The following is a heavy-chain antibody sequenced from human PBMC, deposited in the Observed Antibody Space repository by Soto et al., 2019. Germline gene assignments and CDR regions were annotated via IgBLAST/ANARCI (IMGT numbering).Heavy chain of an antibody. CDR1: GFSFSSSW. D-gene: IGHD2-21*01. V-gene: IGHV3-7*01. CDR2: IKGDGSEE. J-gene: IGHJ3*02. CDR3: ATISFSALNMRAFDM. Sequence: EVQLVESGGGLVQPGESLRLSCAASGFSFSSSWMSWVRQTPGKGLEWVANIKGDGSEENYVDSLKGRFTISRDNARNTLFLQMDSLRAEDTAVYYCATISFSALNMRAFDMWGQGTMVTVSS.